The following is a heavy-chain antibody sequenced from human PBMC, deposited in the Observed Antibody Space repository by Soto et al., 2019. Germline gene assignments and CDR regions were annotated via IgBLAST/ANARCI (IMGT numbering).Heavy chain of an antibody. V-gene: IGHV1-69*12. Sequence: QVQLVQSGAAVKQPGSSVKVSCKASGVTFSSYAISWVRQAPGQGLEWMGGIIPLFGTTNFAQKFQGRVTITADESTSTAYMELSSLRSEDTAVYYCARAFITGTSIRITGLYYFDSWGQGTLVTVSS. J-gene: IGHJ4*02. CDR2: IIPLFGTT. CDR1: GVTFSSYA. D-gene: IGHD1-20*01. CDR3: ARAFITGTSIRITGLYYFDS.